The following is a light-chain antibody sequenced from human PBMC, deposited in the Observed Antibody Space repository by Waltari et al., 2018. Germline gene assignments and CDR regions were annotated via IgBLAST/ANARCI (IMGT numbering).Light chain of an antibody. V-gene: IGLV2-23*01. Sequence: QSALTQPASVSGSPGQSITISCTGTSSDVGSYNLVSWYQQHPGKAPKLMIYEGSKWPSGFSDRFSGSKSGNTASLTISGLQAEDEADYYCCSYAGSSTVVFGGGTKLTVL. J-gene: IGLJ2*01. CDR1: SSDVGSYNL. CDR3: CSYAGSSTVV. CDR2: EGS.